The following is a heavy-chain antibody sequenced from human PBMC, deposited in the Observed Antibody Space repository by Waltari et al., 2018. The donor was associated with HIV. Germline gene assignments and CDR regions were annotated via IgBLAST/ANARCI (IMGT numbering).Heavy chain of an antibody. CDR3: ARAGNIVGAQLDS. V-gene: IGHV4-4*07. CDR2: IYSGGRT. D-gene: IGHD1-26*01. CDR1: GGSISSHY. Sequence: CTVSGGSISSHYWNWIRQPAGKGLEWIGRIYSGGRTDYNPSLKSRVTMSLDTSKNQFSLRLRSVTAADTAVYYCARAGNIVGAQLDSWGQGTLVTVSS. J-gene: IGHJ4*02.